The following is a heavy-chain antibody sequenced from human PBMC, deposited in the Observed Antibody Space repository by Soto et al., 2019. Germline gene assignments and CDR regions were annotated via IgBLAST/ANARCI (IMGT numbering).Heavy chain of an antibody. CDR1: GFTFSTYS. CDR3: ARDLYGDYVFDY. D-gene: IGHD4-17*01. V-gene: IGHV3-21*06. Sequence: PGGSLRLSCAASGFTFSTYSMNWVRQGPGKGLEWVSSISSSGTYMDYADSVKGRFTISRDHAKNSLYLQMNSLSAEDTAIYYCARDLYGDYVFDYWGQGTLVTVSS. CDR2: ISSSGTYM. J-gene: IGHJ4*02.